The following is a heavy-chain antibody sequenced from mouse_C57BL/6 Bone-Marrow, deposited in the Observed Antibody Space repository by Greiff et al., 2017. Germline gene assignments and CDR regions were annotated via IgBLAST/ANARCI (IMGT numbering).Heavy chain of an antibody. D-gene: IGHD5-2*01. V-gene: IGHV1-81*01. CDR3: AREYVGSGEGCFDY. CDR1: GYTFTSYG. CDR2: IYPRSGNT. Sequence: VQLQQSGAELARPGASVKLSCKASGYTFTSYGISWVKQRTGQGLEWIGEIYPRSGNTYYNEKFKGKVTLSADKSSSTAYMVLRSLTSEDSAVYFCAREYVGSGEGCFDYWGQGTTLTVSS. J-gene: IGHJ2*01.